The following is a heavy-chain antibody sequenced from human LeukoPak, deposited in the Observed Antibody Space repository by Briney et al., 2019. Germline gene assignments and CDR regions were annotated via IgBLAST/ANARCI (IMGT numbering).Heavy chain of an antibody. V-gene: IGHV4-59*11. J-gene: IGHJ3*01. CDR3: ARDSVDESSGCYPSGAFDL. CDR1: SGSITRHY. D-gene: IGHD3-22*01. CDR2: IHYGGST. Sequence: PSETLSLTCTVSSGSITRHYWTWIRQPPGKGLEWIGYIHYGGSTNYNPSLKSRVTISVDTSKKQFSLNMSSVTPADTALYYCARDSVDESSGCYPSGAFDLWGQGTLVTVSS.